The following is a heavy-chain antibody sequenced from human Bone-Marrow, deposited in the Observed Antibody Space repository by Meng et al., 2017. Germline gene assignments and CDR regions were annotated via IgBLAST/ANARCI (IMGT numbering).Heavy chain of an antibody. D-gene: IGHD2-2*01. CDR1: GFTFGDYA. V-gene: IGHV3-49*03. CDR3: ARASCSTATCLDY. Sequence: GESLKISCTASGFTFGDYAMSWFRQAPGKGLEWVGFIRSKAYGGTTEYAASVKGRFTISRDDSRASLYLQMDSLKAEDSAVYYCARASCSTATCLDYWGQGTLVTVSS. CDR2: IRSKAYGGTT. J-gene: IGHJ4*02.